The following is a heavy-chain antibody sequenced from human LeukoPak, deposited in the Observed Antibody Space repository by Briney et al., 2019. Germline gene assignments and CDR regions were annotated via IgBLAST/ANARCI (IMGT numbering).Heavy chain of an antibody. J-gene: IGHJ5*02. CDR2: IYTSGSN. Sequence: SETLSLTCPVSGGSLSSYYWSWIRQPAGKGREGIGRIYTSGSNNYNPSPQSRVTMSLDTSKNHYPPMLSSVTPAATAVYYSARDRRVGGSPNWFDPWGQGTLVTVSS. CDR3: ARDRRVGGSPNWFDP. CDR1: GGSLSSYY. V-gene: IGHV4-4*07. D-gene: IGHD1-26*01.